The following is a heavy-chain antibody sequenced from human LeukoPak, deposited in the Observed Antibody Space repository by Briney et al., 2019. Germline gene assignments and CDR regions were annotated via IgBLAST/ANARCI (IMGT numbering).Heavy chain of an antibody. J-gene: IGHJ4*02. Sequence: GGSLRLSCAASGFTFSSYAMSWVRQAPGKGLEWVSAISGSGGNTYYADSVKGRFTISRDNSKNTLYLQMNSLRAEDTAVYYCADLVGAPEDDFDYWGQGTLVTVSS. CDR2: ISGSGGNT. D-gene: IGHD1-26*01. CDR3: ADLVGAPEDDFDY. V-gene: IGHV3-23*01. CDR1: GFTFSSYA.